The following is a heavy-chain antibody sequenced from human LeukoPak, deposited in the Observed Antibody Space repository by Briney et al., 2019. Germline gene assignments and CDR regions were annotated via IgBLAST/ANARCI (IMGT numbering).Heavy chain of an antibody. V-gene: IGHV1-18*01. J-gene: IGHJ4*02. Sequence: QKFQGRVTMTADTSTNTVYMEVRSLRSEDTAVYYCARDSVERSYYYDSSGYFDYWGQGTLVTVSS. D-gene: IGHD3-22*01. CDR3: ARDSVERSYYYDSSGYFDY.